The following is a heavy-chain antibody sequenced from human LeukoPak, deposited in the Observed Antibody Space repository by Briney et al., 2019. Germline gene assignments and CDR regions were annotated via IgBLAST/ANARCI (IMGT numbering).Heavy chain of an antibody. J-gene: IGHJ6*02. D-gene: IGHD4-17*01. CDR1: GSSPGPGGGG. CDR3: AHRYGDYDYYGMDV. Sequence: SGPTLVNPPRPLTLTSPFPGSSPGPGGGGVAWIRRPPGKALEWLPLIYWDDDKRYSPSLKSRLTITKDTSKNQVVLTMTNMDPVDTATYYCAHRYGDYDYYGMDVWGQGTTVTVSS. CDR2: IYWDDDK. V-gene: IGHV2-5*02.